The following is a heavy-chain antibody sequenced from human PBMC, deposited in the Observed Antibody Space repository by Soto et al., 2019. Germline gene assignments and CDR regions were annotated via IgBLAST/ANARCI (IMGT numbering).Heavy chain of an antibody. Sequence: SETLSLTCTVSGGSISSSSYYWGWIRQPPGKGLEWIGSIYYSGSTYYNPSLKSRVTISVDTSKNQFSLKLSSVTAADTAVYYCARSLGYYYDMPRLRWEDAFGYYFDYWGQGTLVTVSS. CDR2: IYYSGST. V-gene: IGHV4-39*01. D-gene: IGHD3-22*01. CDR3: ARSLGYYYDMPRLRWEDAFGYYFDY. CDR1: GGSISSSSYY. J-gene: IGHJ4*02.